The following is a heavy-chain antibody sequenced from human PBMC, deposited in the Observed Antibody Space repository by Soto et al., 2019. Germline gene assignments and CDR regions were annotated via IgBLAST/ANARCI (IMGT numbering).Heavy chain of an antibody. CDR1: GFSLSTSGVG. J-gene: IGHJ4*02. Sequence: SGPTLVNPTQTLTLTCTFSGFSLSTSGVGVGWIRQPPGKALEWLALIYWNDDKRYSPSLKGRLTITKDTSKNQVVLTMTNMDPVDTATYYCAHRQHEVVGDVLRFFSLAPFRAGFDYWGQGTLVTVSS. D-gene: IGHD3-3*01. CDR2: IYWNDDK. V-gene: IGHV2-5*01. CDR3: AHRQHEVVGDVLRFFSLAPFRAGFDY.